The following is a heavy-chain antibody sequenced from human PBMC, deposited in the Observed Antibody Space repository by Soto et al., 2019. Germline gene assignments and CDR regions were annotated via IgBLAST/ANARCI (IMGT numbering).Heavy chain of an antibody. D-gene: IGHD5-12*01. CDR3: AREDGYLFDY. CDR1: GGSISSGGYS. CDR2: IYYSGST. J-gene: IGHJ4*02. V-gene: IGHV4-61*08. Sequence: SETLSLTCAVSGGSISSGGYSWSWIRQPPGKGLEWIGYIYYSGSTNYNPSLKSRVTISVDTSKNQFSLKLSSVTAADTAVYYCAREDGYLFDYWGQGTLVTVSS.